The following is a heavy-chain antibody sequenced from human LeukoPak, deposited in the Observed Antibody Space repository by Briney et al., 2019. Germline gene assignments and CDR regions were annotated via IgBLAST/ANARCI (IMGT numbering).Heavy chain of an antibody. D-gene: IGHD3-22*01. CDR3: ARQAPITMIVVAMTEDYFDY. Sequence: SETLSPTCTVPGGSISSSSYYLGWIRQPPGKGLEWIGSIYYSGSTYYNPSLKSRVTISVDTSKNQFSLKLSSVTAADTAVYYCARQAPITMIVVAMTEDYFDYWGQGTLVTVSS. J-gene: IGHJ4*02. CDR1: GGSISSSSYY. CDR2: IYYSGST. V-gene: IGHV4-39*01.